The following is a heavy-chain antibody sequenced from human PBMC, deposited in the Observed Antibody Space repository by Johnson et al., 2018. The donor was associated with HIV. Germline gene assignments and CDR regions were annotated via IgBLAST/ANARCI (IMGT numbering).Heavy chain of an antibody. J-gene: IGHJ3*02. CDR1: GFTFSSYG. D-gene: IGHD1-26*01. CDR3: TTDPGEWELLGDGDAFDI. CDR2: IRYDGNNK. V-gene: IGHV3-30*02. Sequence: QVQLVESGGGVVQPGGSLRLSCAASGFTFSSYGMHWVRQAPGKGLEWVAFIRYDGNNKYYADSLKGRFTISRDNSKNTLYLQMNSLRAEDTAVYYCTTDPGEWELLGDGDAFDIWGQGTMVTVSS.